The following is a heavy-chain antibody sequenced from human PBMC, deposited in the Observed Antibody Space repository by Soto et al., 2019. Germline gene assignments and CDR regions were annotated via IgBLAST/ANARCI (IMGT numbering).Heavy chain of an antibody. J-gene: IGHJ6*03. Sequence: ASVKVSCKASGYTFTSYAMHWVRQAPGQRLEWMGWINAGNGNTKYSQKFQGRVTITRDTSASTAYMELSSLRSEDTAVYYCARERRAMVFIPKPAEDHYMDVWGKGTTVTVSS. CDR2: INAGNGNT. V-gene: IGHV1-3*01. D-gene: IGHD5-18*01. CDR3: ARERRAMVFIPKPAEDHYMDV. CDR1: GYTFTSYA.